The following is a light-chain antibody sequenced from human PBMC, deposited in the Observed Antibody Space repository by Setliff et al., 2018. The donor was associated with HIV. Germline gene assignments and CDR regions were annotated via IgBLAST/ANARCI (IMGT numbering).Light chain of an antibody. CDR2: DVT. J-gene: IGLJ1*01. Sequence: QSVLTQPRSVSGSPGQSVTISCAGSSSDVGGYDYVSWYQHHPGKVPKLLIYDVTKRPSGVPDRFSASKSGNTASLTISRLQAEDEADYYCCSYVDTYTFVFAPGTKVTVL. V-gene: IGLV2-11*01. CDR1: SSDVGGYDY. CDR3: CSYVDTYTFV.